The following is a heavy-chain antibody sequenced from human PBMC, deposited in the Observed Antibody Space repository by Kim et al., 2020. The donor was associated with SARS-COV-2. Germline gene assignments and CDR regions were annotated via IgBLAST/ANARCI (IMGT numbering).Heavy chain of an antibody. J-gene: IGHJ5*02. CDR3: ARDLGPAAARQRRKNWFDP. D-gene: IGHD6-13*01. V-gene: IGHV1-46*01. CDR2: INPSGGNT. CDR1: GYTFTRYY. Sequence: ASVKVSCKASGYTFTRYYMHWVRQAPGQGLEWMGIINPSGGNTSYAQKFQGRVTMTMDTSTNTVYMELSSLRSEDTAVYYCARDLGPAAARQRRKNWFDPWGQGTLVTVSS.